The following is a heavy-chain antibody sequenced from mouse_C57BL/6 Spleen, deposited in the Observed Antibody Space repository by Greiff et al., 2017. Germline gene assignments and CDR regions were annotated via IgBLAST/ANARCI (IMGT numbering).Heavy chain of an antibody. D-gene: IGHD2-5*01. Sequence: VQLQQSDAELVKPGASVKISCKVSGYTFTDHTIHWMKQRPEQGLEWIGYIYPTDGSTKYNEKFKGKAILTADKSSSTAYMQLNSLTSEDSAVYFCARRPSNYLYYFDYWGQGTTLTVSS. J-gene: IGHJ2*01. V-gene: IGHV1-78*01. CDR3: ARRPSNYLYYFDY. CDR1: GYTFTDHT. CDR2: IYPTDGST.